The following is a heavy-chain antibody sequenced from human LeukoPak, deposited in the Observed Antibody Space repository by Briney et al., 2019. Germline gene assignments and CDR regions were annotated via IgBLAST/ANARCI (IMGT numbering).Heavy chain of an antibody. D-gene: IGHD3-10*01. CDR1: GYTFTTYS. Sequence: ASVKASCKASGYTFTTYSIHWVRQAPGQGLEWMAWINVGNGNTKYSQKFQGRVTITTDTSASTAYMELSSLRSEDTAVYFCARDLIVYGSGSYFDYWGQGTLVTVSS. J-gene: IGHJ4*02. V-gene: IGHV1-3*01. CDR3: ARDLIVYGSGSYFDY. CDR2: INVGNGNT.